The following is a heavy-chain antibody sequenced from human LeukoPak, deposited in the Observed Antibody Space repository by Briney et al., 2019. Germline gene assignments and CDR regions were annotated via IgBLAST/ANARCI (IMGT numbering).Heavy chain of an antibody. Sequence: SETLSLTCTVSGGSISSHYWSWIRQPPGKGLEWIGYIYYSGSTNYNPSLRSRVTISVDTSKNQFSLKLSSVTAADTAVYYCARDHRGARWGRSGGAVYYYYMDVWGKGTTVTVSS. V-gene: IGHV4-59*11. CDR1: GGSISSHY. CDR3: ARDHRGARWGRSGGAVYYYYMDV. J-gene: IGHJ6*03. CDR2: IYYSGST. D-gene: IGHD4-23*01.